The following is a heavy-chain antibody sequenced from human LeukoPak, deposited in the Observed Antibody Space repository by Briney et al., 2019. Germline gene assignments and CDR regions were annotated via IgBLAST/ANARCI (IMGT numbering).Heavy chain of an antibody. D-gene: IGHD5-12*01. V-gene: IGHV3-23*01. J-gene: IGHJ4*02. CDR1: GFTFSSYA. CDR3: AKLSGYRGYFDY. Sequence: GGSLRLSCAASGFTFSSYAMSWVRQAPGKGLEWVSGISGSGGSTYYADSVKGRFTISRDNSKNTLYLQMNSLRAEDTAVYYCAKLSGYRGYFDYWGQGTLVTVSS. CDR2: ISGSGGST.